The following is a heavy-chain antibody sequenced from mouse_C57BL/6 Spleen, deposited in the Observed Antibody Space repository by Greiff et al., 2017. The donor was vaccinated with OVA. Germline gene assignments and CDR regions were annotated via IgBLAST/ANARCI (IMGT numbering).Heavy chain of an antibody. CDR3: ARDGDYYGSGCAD. V-gene: IGHV14-3*01. CDR2: IDPANGNP. Sequence: VQLQQPVAELVRPGASVKLSCTASGFNIKNTYMHWVKQRPDQGLEWIGRIDPANGNPHSAPQFQGKAPITADTSSNTAYMQLSSLTSEDTAIYYCARDGDYYGSGCADWGQGTLVTVSA. J-gene: IGHJ3*01. D-gene: IGHD1-1*01. CDR1: GFNIKNTY.